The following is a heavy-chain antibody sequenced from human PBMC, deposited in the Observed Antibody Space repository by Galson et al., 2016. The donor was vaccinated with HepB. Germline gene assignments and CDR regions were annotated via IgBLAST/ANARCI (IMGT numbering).Heavy chain of an antibody. CDR2: INPYTGGS. Sequence: SVKVSCKASGYTFTGYHVHWVRQAPGQGLEWMGRINPYTGGSNFAQNFQGRVIMTRDTSISTAYMELSSLKSEDTAVYYCAIQGRRGVGASPDLPRSWGQGTLVTVSS. V-gene: IGHV1-2*06. CDR3: AIQGRRGVGASPDLPRS. J-gene: IGHJ4*02. CDR1: GYTFTGYH. D-gene: IGHD1-26*01.